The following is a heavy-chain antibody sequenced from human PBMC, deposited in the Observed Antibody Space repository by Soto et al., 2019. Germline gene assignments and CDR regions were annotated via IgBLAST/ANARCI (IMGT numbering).Heavy chain of an antibody. CDR3: AREGTMIVVVIDYGMDV. V-gene: IGHV1-18*01. CDR1: GYTFTSYG. CDR2: ISAYNGNT. J-gene: IGHJ6*02. D-gene: IGHD3-22*01. Sequence: VASVKVSCKASGYTFTSYGISWVRQAPGQGLEWMGWISAYNGNTNYAQKLQGRVTMTTDTSTSTAYMELRSLRSDDTAVYYCAREGTMIVVVIDYGMDVWGQGATVTVSS.